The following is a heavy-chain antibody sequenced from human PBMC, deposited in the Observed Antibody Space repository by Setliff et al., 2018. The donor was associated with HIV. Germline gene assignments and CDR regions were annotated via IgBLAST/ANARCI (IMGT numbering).Heavy chain of an antibody. J-gene: IGHJ3*02. D-gene: IGHD3-3*01. CDR2: IYYSGNT. V-gene: IGHV4-39*01. CDR3: ARQSGYTRGWDIFGLVAGSFDI. Sequence: SETLSLTCTVFGGSISGSNYYWAWIRQPPGKGLEWIGTIYYSGNTYYRPSLKSRVTVSIDTSKNQFSLRLNSVTAADTAVYYCARQSGYTRGWDIFGLVAGSFDIWGQGTMVTVSS. CDR1: GGSISGSNYY.